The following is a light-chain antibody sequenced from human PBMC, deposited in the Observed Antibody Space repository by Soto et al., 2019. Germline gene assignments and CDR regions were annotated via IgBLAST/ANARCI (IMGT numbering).Light chain of an antibody. J-gene: IGLJ1*01. V-gene: IGLV1-51*01. CDR2: DNN. Sequence: VLTQPPSVSAAPGQKVTISCSGSSSNIRNNYVSWYQQLPGTAPKLLIYDNNKRPSGIPDRFSGSKSGTSATLGITGLQTGDEADYYCGTWDSSLSAYVFGTGTKV. CDR1: SSNIRNNY. CDR3: GTWDSSLSAYV.